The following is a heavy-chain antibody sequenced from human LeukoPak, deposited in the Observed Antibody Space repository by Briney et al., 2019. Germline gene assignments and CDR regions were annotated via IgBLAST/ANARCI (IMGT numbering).Heavy chain of an antibody. Sequence: ASVKVSCKASGYTFTSYYMHWVRQAPGQGLEWMGIINPSGGSTSYAQKFQGRVTMTRDMSTSTVYMELSSLRAEDTAVYYCANPRMGSSWYRGDFDYWGQGTLVTVSS. J-gene: IGHJ4*02. CDR2: INPSGGST. CDR3: ANPRMGSSWYRGDFDY. D-gene: IGHD6-13*01. V-gene: IGHV1-46*01. CDR1: GYTFTSYY.